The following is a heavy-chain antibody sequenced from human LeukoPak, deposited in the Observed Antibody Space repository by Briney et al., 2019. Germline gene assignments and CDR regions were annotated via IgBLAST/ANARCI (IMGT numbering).Heavy chain of an antibody. CDR2: INHSGST. Sequence: PSETLSLTCAVYGGSFSGYYWSWIRQPPGKGLEWIGEINHSGSTNYNPSLKSRVTLSVDTSKNQFSLKLSSVTAADTAVYYCARERMVYVDYWGQGTLVTVSS. J-gene: IGHJ4*02. V-gene: IGHV4-34*01. CDR1: GGSFSGYY. CDR3: ARERMVYVDY. D-gene: IGHD2-8*01.